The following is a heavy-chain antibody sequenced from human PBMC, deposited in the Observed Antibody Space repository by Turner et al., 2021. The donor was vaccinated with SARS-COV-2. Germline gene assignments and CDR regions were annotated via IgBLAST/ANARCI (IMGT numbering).Heavy chain of an antibody. Sequence: VQLVESGGGVVQPGRSLRLSCALSGFTFSSYGMHWVRQAPGKGLEWVAVIWYDGSNKYYAGSVKGRFTISRDNSKNTLYLQMNSLRAEGTAVYYCARDGGYSGYAYFDYWGQGTLVTVSS. CDR2: IWYDGSNK. CDR3: ARDGGYSGYAYFDY. D-gene: IGHD5-12*01. V-gene: IGHV3-33*01. J-gene: IGHJ4*02. CDR1: GFTFSSYG.